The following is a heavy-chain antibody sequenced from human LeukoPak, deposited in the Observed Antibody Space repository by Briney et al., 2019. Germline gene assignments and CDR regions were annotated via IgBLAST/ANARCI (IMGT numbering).Heavy chain of an antibody. V-gene: IGHV3-23*01. CDR3: AKASWVSSADAVL. CDR2: LRGDGET. D-gene: IGHD3-16*01. CDR1: GFTFSSYA. Sequence: PGGSLRLSCAASGFTFSSYAMSWFPKPQPRGLEGVSSLRGDGETFYADSVKGRFTLSRDHSRNTVYLHLNNLRVEDTAVYYCAKASWVSSADAVLWGQGTVVTVS. J-gene: IGHJ4*02.